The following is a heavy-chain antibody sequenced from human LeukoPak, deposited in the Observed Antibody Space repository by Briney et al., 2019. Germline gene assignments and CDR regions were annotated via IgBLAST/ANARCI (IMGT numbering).Heavy chain of an antibody. CDR1: GFTFSTYE. D-gene: IGHD3-16*01. CDR3: ARTKMGAGYFDL. V-gene: IGHV3-48*03. CDR2: ISGNGGTI. Sequence: GGALRLSCAASGFTFSTYEMNWVRQAPGKGLEWVSYISGNGGTIYYADSVRGRFTISRDNAKNSLYLQMNSLRAEDTAVYYCARTKMGAGYFDLWGRGTLVIVPS. J-gene: IGHJ2*01.